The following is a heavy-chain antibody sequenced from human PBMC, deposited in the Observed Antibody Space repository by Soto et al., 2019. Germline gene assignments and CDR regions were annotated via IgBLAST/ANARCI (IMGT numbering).Heavy chain of an antibody. D-gene: IGHD4-17*01. CDR2: IYYSGST. J-gene: IGHJ4*02. CDR1: GGSISSGGYY. CDR3: ATSIGYDYGTFDY. Sequence: SETLCLTCTVSGGSISSGGYYWSWIRQHPGKGLEWIGYIYYSGSTYYNPSLKSRVTISVDTSKNQFSLKLSSVTAADTAVYYCATSIGYDYGTFDYWGQGTLVTAPQ. V-gene: IGHV4-31*03.